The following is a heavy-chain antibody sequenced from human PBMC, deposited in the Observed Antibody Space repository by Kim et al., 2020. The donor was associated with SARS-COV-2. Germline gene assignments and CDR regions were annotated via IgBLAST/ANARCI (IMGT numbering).Heavy chain of an antibody. CDR1: GYSFTSYW. J-gene: IGHJ6*02. Sequence: GESLKISCKGSGYSFTSYWIGWVRQMPGKGLEWMGIIYPGDSDTRYSPSFQGQVTISADKSISTAYLQWSSLKASDTAMYYCARHPYYYDSSGRHYYYGMDVWGHGTTVTVSS. D-gene: IGHD3-22*01. V-gene: IGHV5-51*01. CDR3: ARHPYYYDSSGRHYYYGMDV. CDR2: IYPGDSDT.